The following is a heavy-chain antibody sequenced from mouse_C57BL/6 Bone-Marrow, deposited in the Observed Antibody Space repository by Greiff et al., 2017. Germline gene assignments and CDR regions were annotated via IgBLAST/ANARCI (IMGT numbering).Heavy chain of an antibody. V-gene: IGHV1-69*01. J-gene: IGHJ3*01. Sequence: VQLQQPGAELVMPGASVKLSCKASGYTFTSYWMHWVKQRPGQGLEWIGEIDPSDSYTNYNQKFKGKSTLTVDKSSSTAYMQLSSLTSEDSAVYYCATNWLFAYWGQGTLVTVSA. CDR2: IDPSDSYT. D-gene: IGHD4-1*01. CDR1: GYTFTSYW. CDR3: ATNWLFAY.